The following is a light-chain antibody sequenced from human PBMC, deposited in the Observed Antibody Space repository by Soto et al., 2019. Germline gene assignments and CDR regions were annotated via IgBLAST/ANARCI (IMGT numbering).Light chain of an antibody. CDR1: QTVRNNY. CDR3: QQYGSSPLFS. CDR2: GAS. V-gene: IGKV3-20*01. J-gene: IGKJ3*01. Sequence: EIVMTQSPATLSVSPGERATLSCRASQTVRNNYLAWYQQKPGQAPRLLIYGASTRATGIPDRFSGSGSGIDFTLTINTLEPEDFAVYYCQQYGSSPLFSFGPGTKVDIK.